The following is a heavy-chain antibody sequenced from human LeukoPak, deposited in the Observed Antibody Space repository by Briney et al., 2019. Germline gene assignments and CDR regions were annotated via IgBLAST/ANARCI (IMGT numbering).Heavy chain of an antibody. Sequence: PSETLSLTCTVSGGSISSSSYHWGWIRQPPGKGLEWIGSMYYSGSTYYNPPLKSRVTVSVDTSKNQFSLNLSSVTAADTAVYYCARISIVVVPAYFDYWGQGTLVTVSS. V-gene: IGHV4-39*01. J-gene: IGHJ4*02. CDR1: GGSISSSSYH. CDR2: MYYSGST. D-gene: IGHD2-2*01. CDR3: ARISIVVVPAYFDY.